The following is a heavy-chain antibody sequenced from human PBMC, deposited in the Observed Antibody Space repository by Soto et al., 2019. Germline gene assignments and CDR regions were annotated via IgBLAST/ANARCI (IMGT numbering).Heavy chain of an antibody. CDR3: GRARSAAMVTSDS. J-gene: IGHJ4*02. V-gene: IGHV1-18*01. CDR1: GYSFSDYG. Sequence: QVQLVQSGPEVKKPGASVKVSCKASGYSFSDYGVTWVRQSPGQGLQWMGWISAYNDDRNYAQNFQDRITMTTDTSTSTAYVELRSLRSVDAAVYFCGRARSAAMVTSDSLGQGTLVTVSS. CDR2: ISAYNDDR. D-gene: IGHD5-18*01.